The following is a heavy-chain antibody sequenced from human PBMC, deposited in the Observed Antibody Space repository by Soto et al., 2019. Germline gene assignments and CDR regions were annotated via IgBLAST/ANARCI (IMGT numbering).Heavy chain of an antibody. Sequence: ASETLSLTCTVSGGSVSIGSYYLSWIRQPPGKGLEWIGYIYYSGSTNYNPSLKSRVTISVDTSKNQFSLKLSSVTAADTAVYYCARDRNYYGMDVWGQGTTFTVSS. CDR3: ARDRNYYGMDV. V-gene: IGHV4-61*01. J-gene: IGHJ6*02. CDR2: IYYSGST. CDR1: GGSVSIGSYY.